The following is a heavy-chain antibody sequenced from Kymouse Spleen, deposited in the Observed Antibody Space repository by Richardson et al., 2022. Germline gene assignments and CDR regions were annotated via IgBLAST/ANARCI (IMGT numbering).Heavy chain of an antibody. Sequence: EVQLVESGGGLIQPGGSLRLSCAASGFTVSSNYMSWVRQAPGKGLEWVSVIYSCGSTYYADSVKGRFTISRDNSKNTLYLQMNSLRAEDTAVYYCARTITGTTFYYYGMDVWGQGTTVTVSS. CDR2: IYSCGST. CDR1: GFTVSSNY. CDR3: ARTITGTTFYYYGMDV. D-gene: IGHD1-7*01. V-gene: IGHV3-66*03. J-gene: IGHJ6*02.